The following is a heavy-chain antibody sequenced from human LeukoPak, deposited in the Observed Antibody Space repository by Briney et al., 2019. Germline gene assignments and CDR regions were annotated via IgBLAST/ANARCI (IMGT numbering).Heavy chain of an antibody. V-gene: IGHV3-20*04. J-gene: IGHJ6*03. D-gene: IGHD6-25*01. CDR3: ARALAALAYYYMDV. Sequence: GGSLRLSSAASGFTFDDYGMSWVRQAPGKGLEWVSGINWNGGSTGYADSVKGRFTISRDNAKNSLYLQMNSLRAEDTALYYCARALAALAYYYMDVWGKGTTVTVSS. CDR1: GFTFDDYG. CDR2: INWNGGST.